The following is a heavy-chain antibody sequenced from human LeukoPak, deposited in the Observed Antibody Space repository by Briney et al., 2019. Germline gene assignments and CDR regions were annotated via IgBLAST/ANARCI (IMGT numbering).Heavy chain of an antibody. Sequence: GGSLRLSCAASGFSFSNYGMAWVRQAPGKGLEWVSAISGTGDSTYYADSVKSRFTISRDNSKNTLYLQMNSLRAEDTAVYYCASMRGYFEYWGQGTLVTVSS. CDR1: GFSFSNYG. J-gene: IGHJ4*02. V-gene: IGHV3-23*01. CDR3: ASMRGYFEY. CDR2: ISGTGDST.